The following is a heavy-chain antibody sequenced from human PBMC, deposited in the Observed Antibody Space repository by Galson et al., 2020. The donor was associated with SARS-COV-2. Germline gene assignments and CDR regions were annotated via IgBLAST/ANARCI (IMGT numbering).Heavy chain of an antibody. CDR2: ITYSGNT. Sequence: SGTLYPTCTVPGAPISSSGSYWGWIRPPPGKGLEWIASITYSGNTYYHPSLKSRLNLSADTSKNQMSRKMTGVTAADTAFYFCGRETAFSSGLYGGIDCWGQATLVLVSS. D-gene: IGHD6-25*01. CDR3: GRETAFSSGLYGGIDC. V-gene: IGHV4-39*07. J-gene: IGHJ4*02. CDR1: GAPISSSGSY.